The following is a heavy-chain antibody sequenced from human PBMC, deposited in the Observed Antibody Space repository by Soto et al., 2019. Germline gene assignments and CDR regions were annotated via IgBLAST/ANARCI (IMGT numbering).Heavy chain of an antibody. Sequence: QVQLVESGGGVVPPGRSLRLSCAASGFTFSTYGMHWVRQAPGKGLEWVAVIWFDGSYKYYADSVKGRFTISRDNSKNTLFLQMNSLRAEDTAVYYCSRWFGDFNFDYWGQGTLVTVSS. CDR2: IWFDGSYK. CDR1: GFTFSTYG. CDR3: SRWFGDFNFDY. J-gene: IGHJ4*02. D-gene: IGHD3-10*01. V-gene: IGHV3-33*01.